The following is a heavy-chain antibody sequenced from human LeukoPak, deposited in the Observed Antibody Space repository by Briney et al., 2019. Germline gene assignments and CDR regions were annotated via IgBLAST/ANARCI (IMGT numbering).Heavy chain of an antibody. Sequence: ASVKVSCKASGYTFTGYYMRWVRQAPGQGLEWMGWINPNSGGTNYAQKFQGRVTMTRDTSISTAYMELSRLRSDDTAVYYCACGYYDFWNRAWFDPWGQGTLVTVSS. CDR2: INPNSGGT. V-gene: IGHV1-2*02. CDR1: GYTFTGYY. J-gene: IGHJ5*02. CDR3: ACGYYDFWNRAWFDP. D-gene: IGHD3-3*01.